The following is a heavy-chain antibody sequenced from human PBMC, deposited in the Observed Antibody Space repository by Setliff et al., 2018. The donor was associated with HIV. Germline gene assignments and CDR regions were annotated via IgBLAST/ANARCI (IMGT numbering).Heavy chain of an antibody. J-gene: IGHJ3*02. CDR3: AKAWQLLPSDAFDI. D-gene: IGHD1-26*01. Sequence: GESLKISCAASGFTFRSYAMSWVRQAPGKGLKWVSGISGSGGSKYYADSVKGRSTISRDNSKSMLYVQMNSLRVEDTAVYYCAKAWQLLPSDAFDIWGQGTMVTVSS. CDR2: ISGSGGSK. V-gene: IGHV3-23*01. CDR1: GFTFRSYA.